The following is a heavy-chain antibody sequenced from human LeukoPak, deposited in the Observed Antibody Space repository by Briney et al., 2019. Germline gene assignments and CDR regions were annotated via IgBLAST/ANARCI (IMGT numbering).Heavy chain of an antibody. CDR2: IWYDGSNK. Sequence: GGSLRLSCAASGFTFNNYGMHWVPHAPGKGLECVADIWYDGSNKYYADSVRGRFTISRDNSKNTRYLQMNSLRAEDTAVYYCARVGTSWAFDYWGQGILVTVPS. CDR1: GFTFNNYG. D-gene: IGHD2-2*01. J-gene: IGHJ4*02. CDR3: ARVGTSWAFDY. V-gene: IGHV3-33*01.